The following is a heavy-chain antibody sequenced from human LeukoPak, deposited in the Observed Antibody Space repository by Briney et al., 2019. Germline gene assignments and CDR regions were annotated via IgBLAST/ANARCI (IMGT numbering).Heavy chain of an antibody. J-gene: IGHJ4*02. V-gene: IGHV3-23*01. CDR2: ISSSGDRT. CDR3: AKALPDGGSLDY. D-gene: IGHD4-23*01. CDR1: GFTFRSYA. Sequence: GGSLRLSCAASGFTFRSYAMSWVRQAPGKGLEWVSAISSSGDRTYYADSVKGRFTISRDNSKNTLYVQMNSLRAEDTAIYYCAKALPDGGSLDYWGQGTLVTVSS.